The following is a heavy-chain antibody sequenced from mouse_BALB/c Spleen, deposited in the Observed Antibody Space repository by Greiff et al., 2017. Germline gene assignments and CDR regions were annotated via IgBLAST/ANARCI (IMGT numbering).Heavy chain of an antibody. J-gene: IGHJ3*01. CDR1: GYSITSGYS. D-gene: IGHD1-1*01. Sequence: EVKVEESGPDLVKPSQSLSLTCTVTGYSITSGYSWHWIRQFPGNKLEWMGYIHYSGSTNYNPSLKSRISITRDTSKNQFFLQLNSVTTEDTATYYCAREVYYGSSPAWFAYWGQGTLVTVSA. CDR3: AREVYYGSSPAWFAY. CDR2: IHYSGST. V-gene: IGHV3-1*02.